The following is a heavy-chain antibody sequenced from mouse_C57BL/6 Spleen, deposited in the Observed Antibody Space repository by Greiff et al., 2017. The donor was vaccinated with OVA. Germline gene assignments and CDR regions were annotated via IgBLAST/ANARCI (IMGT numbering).Heavy chain of an antibody. CDR3: ARSITTYWYFDV. Sequence: QVTLKECGPGILQSSQTLSLTCSFSGFSLSTSGMGVSWIRQPSGKGLEWLAHIYWDDDKRYNPSLKSRLTISKDTSRNQVFLKITSVDTADTATYYCARSITTYWYFDVWGTGTTVTVSS. CDR1: GFSLSTSGMG. D-gene: IGHD1-1*01. V-gene: IGHV8-12*01. CDR2: IYWDDDK. J-gene: IGHJ1*03.